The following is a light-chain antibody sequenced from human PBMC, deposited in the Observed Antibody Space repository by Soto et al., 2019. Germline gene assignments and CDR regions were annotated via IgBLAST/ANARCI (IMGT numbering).Light chain of an antibody. J-gene: IGKJ2*01. Sequence: EIVLAQSPGILSLSPGERATLSCRASQTISSNYLAWYQQKPGQAPRLLIYGASSRATGIPDRFSGSGSGTDFTLTISRLEPEDFAMYYCQQYGSSLYTFGQGTKLEIK. CDR3: QQYGSSLYT. V-gene: IGKV3-20*01. CDR1: QTISSNY. CDR2: GAS.